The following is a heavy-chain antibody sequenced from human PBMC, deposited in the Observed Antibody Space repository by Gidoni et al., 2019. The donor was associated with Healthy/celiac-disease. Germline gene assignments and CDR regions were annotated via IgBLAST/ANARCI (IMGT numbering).Heavy chain of an antibody. V-gene: IGHV4-30-2*01. Sequence: QLQLQESGPGLVKPSQPLSLTCAVSGGSISSGGYSWSWLRQPPGKGLEWIGYIYHSGSTYYNPSIKSRVTISVDRSKNQFSLKLSSVTAADTAVYYCARERGGWSGFDYWGQGTLVTVSS. J-gene: IGHJ4*02. CDR3: ARERGGWSGFDY. D-gene: IGHD2-15*01. CDR2: IYHSGST. CDR1: GGSISSGGYS.